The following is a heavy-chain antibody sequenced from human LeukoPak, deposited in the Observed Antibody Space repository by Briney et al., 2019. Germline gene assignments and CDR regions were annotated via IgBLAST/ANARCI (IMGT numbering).Heavy chain of an antibody. D-gene: IGHD1-1*01. Sequence: PSQTLSLTCAVSGGSISSGGYSWSWIRQPPGKGLEWIGYIYHSGSTYYNPSLKSRVTMSVDTSKNQFSLKLSSVTAADTAVYYCARVGTLRWFDPWGQGTLVTVSS. V-gene: IGHV4-30-2*01. J-gene: IGHJ5*02. CDR2: IYHSGST. CDR1: GGSISSGGYS. CDR3: ARVGTLRWFDP.